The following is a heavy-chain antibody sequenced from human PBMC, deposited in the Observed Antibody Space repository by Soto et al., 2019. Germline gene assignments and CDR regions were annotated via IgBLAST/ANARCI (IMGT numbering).Heavy chain of an antibody. CDR2: IWYDGSNK. Sequence: QVQLVESGGGVVQPGRSLRLSCAASGFTFSSYGMHWVRQAPGKGLEWVAVIWYDGSNKYYADSVKGRFTISRDNSKNTLYLQMNSLRAEDTAVYYCARDVGYCSGGSCYSVWYFDLWGRGTLVTVSS. CDR3: ARDVGYCSGGSCYSVWYFDL. V-gene: IGHV3-33*01. D-gene: IGHD2-15*01. J-gene: IGHJ2*01. CDR1: GFTFSSYG.